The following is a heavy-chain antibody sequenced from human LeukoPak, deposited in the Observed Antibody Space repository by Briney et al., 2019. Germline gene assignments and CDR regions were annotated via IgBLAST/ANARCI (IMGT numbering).Heavy chain of an antibody. CDR3: AKDGGSSIAAPRYFDY. D-gene: IGHD6-6*01. V-gene: IGHV3-23*01. Sequence: GGSLRLSCAASGFTFSSYGMSWVRQAPGKGLEWVSAISGSGGSTYYADSVKGRFTISRDNSKNTLYLQMNSLRAEDTAVYYCAKDGGSSIAAPRYFDYWGQGTLVTVSS. J-gene: IGHJ4*02. CDR1: GFTFSSYG. CDR2: ISGSGGST.